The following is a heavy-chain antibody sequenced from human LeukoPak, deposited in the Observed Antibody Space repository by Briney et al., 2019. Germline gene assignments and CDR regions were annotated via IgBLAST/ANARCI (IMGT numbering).Heavy chain of an antibody. CDR1: GFTLSSAW. D-gene: IGHD2-2*01. J-gene: IGHJ5*02. V-gene: IGHV3-15*01. CDR2: SRSKTDGGTT. CDR3: AKYCISADCYANWFGP. Sequence: GGSLRLSCAGAGFTLSSAWMTWVRQAPGKGLEWVGLSRSKTDGGTTDYAAPVKGRFTISRDDSKNTLYLQMSSLKTEDTAAYYCAKYCISADCYANWFGPWGQGTLVTVSS.